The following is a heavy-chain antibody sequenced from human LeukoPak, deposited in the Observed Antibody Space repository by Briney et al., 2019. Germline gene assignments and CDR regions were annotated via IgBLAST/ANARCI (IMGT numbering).Heavy chain of an antibody. CDR3: AKDPPFITGTTYDY. V-gene: IGHV3-30-3*01. CDR1: GFTFSSYA. D-gene: IGHD1-20*01. Sequence: GGSLRLSCAASGFTFSSYAMHWVRQAPGKGLEWVAVISYDGSNKCYADSVKGRFTISRDNSKNTLYLQMNSLRAEDTAVYYCAKDPPFITGTTYDYWGQGTLVTVSS. CDR2: ISYDGSNK. J-gene: IGHJ4*02.